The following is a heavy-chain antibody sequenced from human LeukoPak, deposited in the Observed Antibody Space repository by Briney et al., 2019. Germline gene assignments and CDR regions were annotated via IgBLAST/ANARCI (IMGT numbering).Heavy chain of an antibody. V-gene: IGHV3-21*01. CDR2: ISSSSSYI. CDR1: GFTFSSYS. D-gene: IGHD3-16*01. Sequence: KPGGSLRLSCAASGFTFSSYSMNWVRQAPGKGLEWVSSISSSSSYIYYADSVKGRFTISRDNAKNSLYLQMNSLRAKDTAVYYCARDLSSMITFGGVMGFDYWGQGTLVTVSS. J-gene: IGHJ4*02. CDR3: ARDLSSMITFGGVMGFDY.